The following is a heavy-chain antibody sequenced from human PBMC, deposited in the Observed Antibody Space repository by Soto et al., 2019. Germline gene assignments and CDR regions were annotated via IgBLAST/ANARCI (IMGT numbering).Heavy chain of an antibody. CDR3: ARGDRGGFHL. Sequence: EVRPVGSGGGIVQPGEALKLSGAASGFTFDYHGMHWVRQAPGKGLVWVSLVHSDGTTPTYAESVKGRFTISRYNAMYTASLQMTRLRAEDTAIYYCARGDRGGFHLWAHGTVVT. CDR1: GFTFDYHG. V-gene: IGHV3-74*01. J-gene: IGHJ3*01. CDR2: VHSDGTTP. D-gene: IGHD3-16*01.